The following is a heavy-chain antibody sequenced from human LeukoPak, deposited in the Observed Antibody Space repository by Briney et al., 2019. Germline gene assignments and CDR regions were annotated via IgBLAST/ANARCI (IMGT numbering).Heavy chain of an antibody. J-gene: IGHJ4*02. V-gene: IGHV3-7*01. CDR2: INRDGSDI. D-gene: IGHD3-16*01. Sequence: SGGSLRLSCVVSGFTFSDFWISWVRQAPGKGLEWVANINRDGSDIYYVDSVKGRFTISRDNAKNSLYLHMNSLRAEGTAVYYCVTDRNRGGSYWGQGTLVTVSS. CDR1: GFTFSDFW. CDR3: VTDRNRGGSY.